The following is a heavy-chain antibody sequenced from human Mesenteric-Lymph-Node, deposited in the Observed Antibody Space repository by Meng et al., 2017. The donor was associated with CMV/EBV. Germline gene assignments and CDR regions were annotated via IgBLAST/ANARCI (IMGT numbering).Heavy chain of an antibody. CDR2: INPSGGST. V-gene: IGHV1-46*01. CDR3: ANDGGSSGRAAYYGMDV. J-gene: IGHJ6*02. Sequence: ASVKVPCKASGYTFTSHYIYWVRQAPGQGLEWMGIINPSGGSTSSAQKFQGRVTLTRDRSTSTVYMELSSLRSEDTAVYYCANDGGSSGRAAYYGMDVWGQGTTVTVSS. D-gene: IGHD6-19*01. CDR1: GYTFTSHY.